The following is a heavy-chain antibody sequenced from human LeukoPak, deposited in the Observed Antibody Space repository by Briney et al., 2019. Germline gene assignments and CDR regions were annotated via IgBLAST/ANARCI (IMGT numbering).Heavy chain of an antibody. Sequence: GGSLRLSCAASGFTFSDRWMSWVRQAPGKGLEWVSVIYSGGSTYYADSVKGRFTISRDNSKNTLYLQMNSLRAEDTAVYYCARDSTTGDDYWGQGTLVTVSS. CDR2: IYSGGST. J-gene: IGHJ4*02. D-gene: IGHD7-27*01. V-gene: IGHV3-66*02. CDR1: GFTFSDRW. CDR3: ARDSTTGDDY.